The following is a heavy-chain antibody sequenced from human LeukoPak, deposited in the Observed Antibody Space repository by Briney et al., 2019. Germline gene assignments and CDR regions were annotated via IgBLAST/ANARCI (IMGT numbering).Heavy chain of an antibody. CDR1: GGSISSSSYY. CDR2: IYYSGST. J-gene: IGHJ4*02. D-gene: IGHD4-17*01. CDR3: AVMVDPGGSDYGDYGGAFVDY. Sequence: TSETLSLTCTVSGGSISSSSYYWGWIRQPPGKGLEWIGSIYYSGSTYYNPSLKSRVTISVDTSKNQFSLKLSSVTAADTAVYYCAVMVDPGGSDYGDYGGAFVDYWGQGTLVTVSS. V-gene: IGHV4-39*07.